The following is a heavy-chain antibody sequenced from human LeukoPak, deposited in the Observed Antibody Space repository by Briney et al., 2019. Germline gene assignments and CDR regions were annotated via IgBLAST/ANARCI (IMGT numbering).Heavy chain of an antibody. Sequence: PGGSLRLSCAASGFTFRSYEMNWVRQAPGKGLEWVAVISYDGSNKYYADSVKGRFTISRDNSKNTLYLQMNSLRAEDTAVYYCAEHGYFDTSGYYFYWGQGTLVTVSS. V-gene: IGHV3-30*18. CDR1: GFTFRSYE. J-gene: IGHJ4*02. CDR3: AEHGYFDTSGYYFY. D-gene: IGHD3-22*01. CDR2: ISYDGSNK.